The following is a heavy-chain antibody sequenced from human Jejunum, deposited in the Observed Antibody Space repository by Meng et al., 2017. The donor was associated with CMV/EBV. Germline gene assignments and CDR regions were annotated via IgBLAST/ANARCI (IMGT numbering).Heavy chain of an antibody. CDR1: GFNFNSYE. CDR3: ARLQWAAFDY. CDR2: ITGPGNTI. V-gene: IGHV3-48*03. J-gene: IGHJ4*02. Sequence: SCAMSGFNFNSYEMTWVRQAPGKGLEWVAYITGPGNTIYYADSVRGRFTISRDNAKNSLFLQMSGLRAEDTAVYYCARLQWAAFDYWGQGALVTVSS. D-gene: IGHD4-11*01.